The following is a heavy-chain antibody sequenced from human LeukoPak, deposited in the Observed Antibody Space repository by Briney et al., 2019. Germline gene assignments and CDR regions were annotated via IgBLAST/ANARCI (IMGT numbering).Heavy chain of an antibody. D-gene: IGHD5-12*01. Sequence: ASVKVSCKASGYTFTSYYMHWVRQAPGQGLEWMEIINPSGGSTSYAQKFQGRVTMTRDTSTSTVYMELSSLRSEDTAVYYCARSVATMPWGFDPWGQGTLVTVSS. V-gene: IGHV1-46*01. J-gene: IGHJ5*02. CDR3: ARSVATMPWGFDP. CDR1: GYTFTSYY. CDR2: INPSGGST.